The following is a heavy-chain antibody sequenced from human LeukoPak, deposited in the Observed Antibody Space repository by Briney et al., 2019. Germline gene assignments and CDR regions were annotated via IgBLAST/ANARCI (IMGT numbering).Heavy chain of an antibody. CDR1: GYTFTSYA. CDR2: INTNTGNP. Sequence: ASVKVSCKASGYTFTSYAMNWVRQAPGQGLEWMGWINTNTGNPTYAQGFTGRFVFSLDTSVSTAYLQISSLKAEDTAVYYCARDWSGYDEYYFDYWGQGTLVTVSS. CDR3: ARDWSGYDEYYFDY. D-gene: IGHD5-12*01. V-gene: IGHV7-4-1*02. J-gene: IGHJ4*02.